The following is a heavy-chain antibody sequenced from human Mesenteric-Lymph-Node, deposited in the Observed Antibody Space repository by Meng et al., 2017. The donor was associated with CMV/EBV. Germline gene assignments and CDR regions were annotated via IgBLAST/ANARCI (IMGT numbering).Heavy chain of an antibody. CDR1: GFTFTNYW. CDR2: IKQDGTEK. V-gene: IGHV3-7*01. J-gene: IGHJ6*02. D-gene: IGHD3-10*01. CDR3: ARDRARFGMDV. Sequence: GGSLRLSCAASGFTFTNYWMTWVRQAPGKGLEWVANIKQDGTEKYYVDSVKGRFTISRDNAKTSLYLQMNSLRAEDTAVYYCARDRARFGMDVWGQGTTVTVSS.